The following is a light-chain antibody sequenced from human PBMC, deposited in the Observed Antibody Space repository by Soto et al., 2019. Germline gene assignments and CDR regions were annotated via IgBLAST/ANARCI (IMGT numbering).Light chain of an antibody. Sequence: QSALAQPASVSGSPGQSITISCSGTSSDVGAYNSVSWYQQHPHKAPQVIIYKGTQRPSGVSNRFSGSTSGNAASLTISGLQADDEADYFCCSSAPESTYVFGRGTKLTVL. CDR1: SSDVGAYNS. CDR3: CSSAPESTYV. V-gene: IGLV2-23*01. CDR2: KGT. J-gene: IGLJ1*01.